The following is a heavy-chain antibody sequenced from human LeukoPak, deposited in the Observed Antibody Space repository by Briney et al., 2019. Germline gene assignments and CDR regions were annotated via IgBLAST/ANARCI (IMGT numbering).Heavy chain of an antibody. Sequence: GESLKISCKGSGYTFTSHWVGWVRQMPGKGLEWMGTIYPGDSDTRYSPSFQGQVTISADKSISTAYLQWSSLKASDTAMYYCARGGYSGYAGFDPWGQGTLVTVSS. V-gene: IGHV5-51*01. CDR3: ARGGYSGYAGFDP. CDR2: IYPGDSDT. D-gene: IGHD5-12*01. CDR1: GYTFTSHW. J-gene: IGHJ5*02.